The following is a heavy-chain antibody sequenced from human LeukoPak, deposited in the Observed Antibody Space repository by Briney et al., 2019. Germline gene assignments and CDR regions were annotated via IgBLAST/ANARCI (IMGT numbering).Heavy chain of an antibody. CDR1: GFTFSIYW. J-gene: IGHJ4*02. D-gene: IGHD5-18*01. Sequence: GGSLRLSCAASGFTFSIYWMHWVRQPPAKGLVWVSRINSDGSSTSYADSVKGRSTISRDNAKNTLYLQMNSLRVEDTALYYCARDAPGNTALDYWGQGSLVTVSS. CDR2: INSDGSST. CDR3: ARDAPGNTALDY. V-gene: IGHV3-74*01.